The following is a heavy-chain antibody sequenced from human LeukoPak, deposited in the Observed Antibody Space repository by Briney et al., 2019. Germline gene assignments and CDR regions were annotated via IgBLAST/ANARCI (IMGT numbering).Heavy chain of an antibody. V-gene: IGHV4-39*01. J-gene: IGHJ5*01. CDR3: ARGRGGSGYCSSTNCYEGNWFDS. D-gene: IGHD2-2*01. Sequence: PSETLSLTCTVSGGSISSSSYYWGWIRQPPGKGLEWIGSVSYSGSTYYSSSLKSRVTISVDTSKNQFSLKLSSVTAADTAVYYCARGRGGSGYCSSTNCYEGNWFDSWGQGTLATVTS. CDR2: VSYSGST. CDR1: GGSISSSSYY.